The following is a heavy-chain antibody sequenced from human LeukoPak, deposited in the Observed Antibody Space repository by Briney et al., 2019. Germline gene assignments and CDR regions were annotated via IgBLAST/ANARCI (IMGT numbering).Heavy chain of an antibody. CDR1: EYILTGYY. Sequence: ASVRVSCKASEYILTGYYVHWVRQAPGQGLEWMGWINPNSGGTNYAQKFQGRVTMTRDTSISTAYMELSRLRSDDTAVYYCARANTYSSSWETDYWGQGTLVTVSS. V-gene: IGHV1-2*02. CDR3: ARANTYSSSWETDY. CDR2: INPNSGGT. D-gene: IGHD6-13*01. J-gene: IGHJ4*02.